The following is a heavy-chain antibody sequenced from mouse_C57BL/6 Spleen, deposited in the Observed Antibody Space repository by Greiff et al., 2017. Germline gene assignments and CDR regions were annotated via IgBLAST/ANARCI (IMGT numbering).Heavy chain of an antibody. CDR2: IYPGDGDT. CDR3: ARDLTGGFDY. J-gene: IGHJ2*01. CDR1: GYAFSNSW. V-gene: IGHV1-82*01. D-gene: IGHD1-1*01. Sequence: VQLLESGPELVKPGASVKISCKASGYAFSNSWMNWVKQRPGKGLEWIGRIYPGDGDTNYTGKFKGKATLTADKSSSTAYMQLISLTSEDSAVFFCARDLTGGFDYWGQGTTLTGSS.